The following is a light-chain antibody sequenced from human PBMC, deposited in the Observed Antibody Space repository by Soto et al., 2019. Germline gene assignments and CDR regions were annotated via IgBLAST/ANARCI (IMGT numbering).Light chain of an antibody. CDR1: QSVTSSY. Sequence: EIVLTQSPGTLSLSPGERATLSCRASQSVTSSYLAWYQQKPGQAPRLLIFGASSRATGIPDRFSGSASGTDFTLTISRLEPEDFAVYYCQQYSSTLPWTFGQGTKVEIK. V-gene: IGKV3-20*01. J-gene: IGKJ1*01. CDR2: GAS. CDR3: QQYSSTLPWT.